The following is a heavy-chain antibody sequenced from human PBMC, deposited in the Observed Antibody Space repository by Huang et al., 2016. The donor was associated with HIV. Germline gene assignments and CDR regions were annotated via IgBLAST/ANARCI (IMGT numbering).Heavy chain of an antibody. CDR2: INHIGKT. CDR1: GGSFSGYY. J-gene: IGHJ4*02. Sequence: QVQLRQWGAGLVKSSETLSLTCAVYGGSFSGYYWTWIRQSPGKGLEWIGEINHIGKTNYQPSLKSRVTISRDTAKNQFSLQLTSVSAADTGVYLCAREKAADSAWYGVYYFDYWGEGALVTVTS. D-gene: IGHD6-19*01. V-gene: IGHV4-34*01. CDR3: AREKAADSAWYGVYYFDY.